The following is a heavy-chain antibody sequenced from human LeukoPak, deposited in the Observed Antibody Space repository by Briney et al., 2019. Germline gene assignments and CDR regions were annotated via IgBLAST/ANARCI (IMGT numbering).Heavy chain of an antibody. CDR2: VYYSENT. D-gene: IGHD2-21*02. Sequence: PSETLSLTCTVSGGSISSSSYYWGWIRQPPGKGLEWIANVYYSENTNYNPSLKSRVTVSADTSKNQFSLMLSSVTAADTAVYYCARYSAPVTSIDYWGQGTLVTVSS. CDR1: GGSISSSSYY. J-gene: IGHJ4*02. V-gene: IGHV4-39*07. CDR3: ARYSAPVTSIDY.